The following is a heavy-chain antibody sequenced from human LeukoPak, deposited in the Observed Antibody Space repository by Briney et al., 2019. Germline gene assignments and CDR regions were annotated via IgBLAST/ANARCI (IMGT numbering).Heavy chain of an antibody. V-gene: IGHV4-39*07. CDR1: GGSISSSTYY. CDR2: MYYSGST. D-gene: IGHD2-2*01. Sequence: SETLSLTCTVSGGSISSSTYYWGWVRQPPGKGLEWIGSMYYSGSTYYNPSLKSRVTISVDTSKNQFSLKLSSVTAADTAVYYCARDAGHQVSRRNYYAMDVWGRGTTVTVSS. J-gene: IGHJ6*02. CDR3: ARDAGHQVSRRNYYAMDV.